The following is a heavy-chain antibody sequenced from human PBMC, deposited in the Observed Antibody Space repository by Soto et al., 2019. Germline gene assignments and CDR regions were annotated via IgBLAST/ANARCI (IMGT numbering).Heavy chain of an antibody. V-gene: IGHV1-58*01. Sequence: PVKVSCKASGFTFPRSPVQWVRQPRGQRLEWIGWIVVGSGNTNYAQKFQERVTITRDMATSTAYMELSSLRSEDTAVYYCAAGISAAPYDDGMYVWGQGTTVTVSS. J-gene: IGHJ6*02. D-gene: IGHD3-10*01. CDR1: GFTFPRSP. CDR2: IVVGSGNT. CDR3: AAGISAAPYDDGMYV.